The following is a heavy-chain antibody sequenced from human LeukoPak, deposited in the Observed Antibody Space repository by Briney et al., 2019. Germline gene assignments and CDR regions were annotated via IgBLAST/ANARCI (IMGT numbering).Heavy chain of an antibody. D-gene: IGHD3-10*01. CDR3: ARDVSRGFDY. Sequence: PSETLSLTCAVYGGSFGGYYWSWIRQPPGKGLEWIGEINHSGSTNYNPSPKSRVTISVDTSKNQFSLKLSSVTAADTAAYYCARDVSRGFDYWGQGTLVTVSS. CDR1: GGSFGGYY. CDR2: INHSGST. J-gene: IGHJ4*02. V-gene: IGHV4-34*01.